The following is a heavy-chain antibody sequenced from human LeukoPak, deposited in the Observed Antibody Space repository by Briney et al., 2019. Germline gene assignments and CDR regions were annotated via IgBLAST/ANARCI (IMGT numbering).Heavy chain of an antibody. Sequence: GGSLRLSCAASGFIFSDYSMNWVRQTPGKGLEWVAYISSGGSTIYYADSVRGRFTISRDSARNSLYLQMNSLRDEDTAVYYCARDETGVGSGGIDFWGQGTLVTVPS. CDR3: ARDETGVGSGGIDF. CDR1: GFIFSDYS. D-gene: IGHD2-8*02. J-gene: IGHJ4*02. CDR2: ISSGGSTI. V-gene: IGHV3-48*02.